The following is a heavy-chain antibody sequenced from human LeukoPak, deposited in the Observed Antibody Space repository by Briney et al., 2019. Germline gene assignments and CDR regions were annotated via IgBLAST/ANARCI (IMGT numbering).Heavy chain of an antibody. CDR2: ISWNSGSI. CDR1: GFTFDDYA. Sequence: GGSLRLSCAASGFTFDDYAMHRVRQAPGKGLEWVSGISWNSGSIGYADSVKGRFTISRDNAKNSLYLQMNSLRAEDTALYYCAKDMNDFWSGYWFDPWGQGTLVTVSS. CDR3: AKDMNDFWSGYWFDP. V-gene: IGHV3-9*01. J-gene: IGHJ5*02. D-gene: IGHD3-3*01.